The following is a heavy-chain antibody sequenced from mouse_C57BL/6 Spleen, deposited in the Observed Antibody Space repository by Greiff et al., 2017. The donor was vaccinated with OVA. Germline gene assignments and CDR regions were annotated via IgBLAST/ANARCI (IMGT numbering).Heavy chain of an antibody. J-gene: IGHJ4*01. V-gene: IGHV1-7*01. D-gene: IGHD1-1*01. CDR3: ARQGTTVVATDAMDY. CDR2: INPSSGYT. Sequence: QVQLQQSGAELAKPGASVKLSCKASGYTFTSYWMHWVKQRPGQGLEWIGYINPSSGYTKSNQKFKDKATLTADKSSSTASMQLSSLTYEDSAVYYCARQGTTVVATDAMDYWGQGTSVTVSS. CDR1: GYTFTSYW.